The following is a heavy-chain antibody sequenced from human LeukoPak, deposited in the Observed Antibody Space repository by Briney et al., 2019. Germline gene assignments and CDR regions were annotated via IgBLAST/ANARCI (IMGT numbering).Heavy chain of an antibody. CDR3: ARENSNLNFDY. Sequence: PSETLSLTCTVSGGSISSYYWSWIRQPPGKGLEWIGYIYYSGSTNYNPSLKSRVTISVDTSKNQFSLKLSSVTAADTAVYYCARENSNLNFDYWGQGTLVTVSS. D-gene: IGHD4-11*01. V-gene: IGHV4-59*12. CDR2: IYYSGST. J-gene: IGHJ4*02. CDR1: GGSISSYY.